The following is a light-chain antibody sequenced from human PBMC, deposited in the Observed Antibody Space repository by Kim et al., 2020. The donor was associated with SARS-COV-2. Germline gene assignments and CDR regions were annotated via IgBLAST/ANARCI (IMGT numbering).Light chain of an antibody. Sequence: DAVLTQSPVSLPVTLGQPASISCRSSQSLLDSNGNTYLNWFLERPGQSPRRLIHTVSTRDSGVPDRFSGGGSRTDFTLKISRVEAEDVVVYYCMQGSHWPFTFGQGTKLVI. J-gene: IGKJ2*01. CDR3: MQGSHWPFT. CDR2: TVS. CDR1: QSLLDSNGNTY. V-gene: IGKV2-30*01.